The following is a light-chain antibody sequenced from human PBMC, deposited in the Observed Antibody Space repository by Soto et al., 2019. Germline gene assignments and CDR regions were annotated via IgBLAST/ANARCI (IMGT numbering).Light chain of an antibody. CDR1: QSVSNRY. CDR3: QQYDSSWT. CDR2: GAS. Sequence: EILLTQSPGPLSLSPGERATLSCRASQSVSNRYLAWYQQKPGQAPRLLIYGASSRATGIPDRFSGSGSGTDFTLTISRLEPEDFAVYYCQQYDSSWTFGQGTKVDI. J-gene: IGKJ1*01. V-gene: IGKV3-20*01.